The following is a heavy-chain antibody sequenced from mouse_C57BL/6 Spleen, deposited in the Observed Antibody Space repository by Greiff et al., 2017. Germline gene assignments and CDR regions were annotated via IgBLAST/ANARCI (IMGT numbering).Heavy chain of an antibody. V-gene: IGHV1-78*01. CDR1: GYTFTDHT. D-gene: IGHD1-1*01. Sequence: VQLQQSDAELVKPGASVKISCKVSGYTFTDHTIHWMKQRPEQGLEWIGSLYPRDGSTKYNEKFKGKATLTADKSSSTAYMQLNSLTSEDSAVYFCARGYYGSRGYFDVWGTGTTVTVSS. CDR2: LYPRDGST. J-gene: IGHJ1*03. CDR3: ARGYYGSRGYFDV.